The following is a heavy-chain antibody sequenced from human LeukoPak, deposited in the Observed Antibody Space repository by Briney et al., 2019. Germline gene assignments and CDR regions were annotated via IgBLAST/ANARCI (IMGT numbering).Heavy chain of an antibody. D-gene: IGHD5-18*01. CDR3: LTDNGYAYGYSDY. Sequence: PSETLSLTCTVSDASFSSNTYYWGWIRQPPGKGLEWIASIYYSGSTYYNPSLRSRVTISVDTSKNQFSLKLSSVTAADTAVYYCLTDNGYAYGYSDYWGQGTLVTVSS. V-gene: IGHV4-39*07. CDR1: DASFSSNTYY. J-gene: IGHJ4*02. CDR2: IYYSGST.